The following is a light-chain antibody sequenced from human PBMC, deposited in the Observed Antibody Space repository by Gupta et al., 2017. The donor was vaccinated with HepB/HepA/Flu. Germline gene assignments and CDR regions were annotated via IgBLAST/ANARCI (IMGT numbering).Light chain of an antibody. CDR1: QSIRRY. CDR3: QQRDSTPRA. J-gene: IGKJ1*01. Sequence: DIQMTHSPSSLSASVGDRVTIPCRASQSIRRYLDWYQQKPGKARKLLIYAASRGQSGVSSRFSGSGSGTDLTLTISRQQPEDFATYYCQQRDSTPRAFGQGTKVEIK. V-gene: IGKV1-39*01. CDR2: AAS.